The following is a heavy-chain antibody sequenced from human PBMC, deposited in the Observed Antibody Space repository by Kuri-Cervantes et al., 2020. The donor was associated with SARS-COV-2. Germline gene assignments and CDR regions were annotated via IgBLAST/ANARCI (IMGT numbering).Heavy chain of an antibody. Sequence: ASVKVSCKASGGTFSSYAISWVRQAPGQGLEWMGWINPNSGGTNYAQKFQGRVTMTRDTSISTAYMELSRLRSDDTAVYYCASGEGDWLSQSFDYWGQGTLVTVSS. J-gene: IGHJ4*02. V-gene: IGHV1-2*02. CDR1: GGTFSSYA. CDR3: ASGEGDWLSQSFDY. D-gene: IGHD3-16*01. CDR2: INPNSGGT.